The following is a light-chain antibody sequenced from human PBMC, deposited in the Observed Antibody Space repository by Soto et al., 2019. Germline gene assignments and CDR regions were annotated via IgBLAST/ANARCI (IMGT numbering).Light chain of an antibody. CDR1: QTVSNN. Sequence: EIVMTQSPATLSVSPGERATLSCRASQTVSNNLAWYQQKPGQTPRLLIYGASTRATGIPARFSGSGSGTEFTLTISSLQSADFAVYYCQQYNNWLPLTFGGGTKVEIK. J-gene: IGKJ4*01. V-gene: IGKV3-15*01. CDR3: QQYNNWLPLT. CDR2: GAS.